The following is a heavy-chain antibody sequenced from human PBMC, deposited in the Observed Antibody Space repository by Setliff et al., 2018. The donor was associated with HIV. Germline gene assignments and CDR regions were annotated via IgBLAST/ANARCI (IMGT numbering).Heavy chain of an antibody. CDR3: ATTQDGPGGNYFDS. D-gene: IGHD3-16*01. J-gene: IGHJ4*02. CDR1: GYTFTSYA. V-gene: IGHV1-3*01. CDR2: VSPYNGHT. Sequence: ASVKVSCKASGYTFTSYAMHWVRQAPGQRLEWMGWVSPYNGHTKYAQNFQGRVTMTRDTSTSTIYMELSSLRSEDTAVYYCATTQDGPGGNYFDSWGQGTLVTVSS.